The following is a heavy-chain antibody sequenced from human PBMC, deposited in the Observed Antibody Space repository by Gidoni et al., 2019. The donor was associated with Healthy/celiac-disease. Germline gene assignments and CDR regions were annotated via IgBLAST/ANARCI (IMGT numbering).Heavy chain of an antibody. CDR3: ARHDGVPAAIDY. V-gene: IGHV5-10-1*03. CDR1: GHSFTSYW. CDR2: IDPSDSYT. Sequence: EVQLVQSGAEGKKPGEPLRTSCKGSGHSFTSYWISWVRQMPGKGLAWLGRIDPSDSYTNYSPSFQGHVTISADKSISTAYLQWSSLKASDAAMYYCARHDGVPAAIDYWGQGTLVTVSS. J-gene: IGHJ4*02. D-gene: IGHD2-2*02.